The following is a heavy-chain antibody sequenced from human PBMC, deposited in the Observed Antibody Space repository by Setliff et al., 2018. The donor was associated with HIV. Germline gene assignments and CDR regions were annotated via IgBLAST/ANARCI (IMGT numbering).Heavy chain of an antibody. D-gene: IGHD3-22*01. CDR1: GGSIRSGSYY. CDR3: ARSLVPSGYYYGRHAFDI. V-gene: IGHV4-61*09. Sequence: SETLSLTCSVSGGSIRSGSYYWSWIRQPAGKGLEWIGHIYSTGSTRYNPSLESRLTILVDTSKNQFSLRVNSVTAADTAVYYCARSLVPSGYYYGRHAFDIWGQGTKVTVSS. CDR2: IYSTGST. J-gene: IGHJ3*02.